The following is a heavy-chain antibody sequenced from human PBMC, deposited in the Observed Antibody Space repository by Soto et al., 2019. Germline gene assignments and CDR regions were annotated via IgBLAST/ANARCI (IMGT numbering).Heavy chain of an antibody. CDR3: ASSGNLELYY. CDR1: GGSISSYY. J-gene: IGHJ4*02. Sequence: SETLSLTCTVSGGSISSYYWSWIRQPAGKGLEWIGRIYTSGSTNYNASLKSRVTMSVDTSKNQFSLKLSSVTAADTAVYYCASSGNLELYYRGQRTLVTVSA. D-gene: IGHD2-15*01. CDR2: IYTSGST. V-gene: IGHV4-4*07.